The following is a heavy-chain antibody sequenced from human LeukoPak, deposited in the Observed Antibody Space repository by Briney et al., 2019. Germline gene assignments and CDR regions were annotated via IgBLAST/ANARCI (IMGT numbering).Heavy chain of an antibody. Sequence: GGSLRLSCAASGFTFSSYWMSWVRQAPGKGLEWVANIKQDESEKYYVDSLKGRFTISRDNAKNSLYLQMISLRAEDTAVYYCAREKIERPTKLDYWGQGILVTVSS. CDR2: IKQDESEK. CDR3: AREKIERPTKLDY. J-gene: IGHJ4*02. CDR1: GFTFSSYW. D-gene: IGHD1-1*01. V-gene: IGHV3-7*01.